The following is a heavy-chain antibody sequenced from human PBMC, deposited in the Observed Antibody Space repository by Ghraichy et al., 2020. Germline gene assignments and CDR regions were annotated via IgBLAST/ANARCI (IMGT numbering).Heavy chain of an antibody. CDR2: IYHSGST. V-gene: IGHV4-38-2*02. Sequence: ESLNISCTVSGYSIRSGYYWDWIRQPPGTGLEWIGSIYHSGSTFYNPSLRSRVTISVDTSKNQFSLKLSSVTAADTAVYYCARAERSIAPIGYWGQGTLVTVSS. CDR3: ARAERSIAPIGY. D-gene: IGHD1-14*01. J-gene: IGHJ4*02. CDR1: GYSIRSGYY.